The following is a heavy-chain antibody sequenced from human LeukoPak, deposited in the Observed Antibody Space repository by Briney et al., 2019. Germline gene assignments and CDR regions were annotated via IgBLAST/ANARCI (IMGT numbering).Heavy chain of an antibody. D-gene: IGHD4-17*01. CDR3: ARDGTPMTTVTPTGGYYYYYGMDV. CDR1: GYTFTSYG. J-gene: IGHJ6*02. V-gene: IGHV1-18*01. CDR2: ISAYNGNT. Sequence: ASVKVSCKASGYTFTSYGISWVRQAPGQGLEWMGWISAYNGNTNYAQKLQGRVTMTTDTSTSTAYMELRSLRSDDTAVYYCARDGTPMTTVTPTGGYYYYYGMDVWGQGTTVTVSS.